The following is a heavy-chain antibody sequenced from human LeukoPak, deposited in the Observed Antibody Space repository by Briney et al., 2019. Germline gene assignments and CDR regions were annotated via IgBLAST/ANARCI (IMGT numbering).Heavy chain of an antibody. CDR2: ISAYNGNT. V-gene: IGHV1-18*01. CDR3: ARDGGIAAAGTVLGPFDY. J-gene: IGHJ4*02. Sequence: ASEKVSCKASGYTFTSYGISWVGQAPGQGLEWMGWISAYNGNTNYAQNPQGRGTMTTDTSTSTAHMELRSLRSVDTAVYYCARDGGIAAAGTVLGPFDYWGQGTLVTVSS. CDR1: GYTFTSYG. D-gene: IGHD6-13*01.